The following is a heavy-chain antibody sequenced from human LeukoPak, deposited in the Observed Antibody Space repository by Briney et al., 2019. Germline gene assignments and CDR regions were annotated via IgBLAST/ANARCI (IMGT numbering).Heavy chain of an antibody. V-gene: IGHV3-48*01. CDR2: ISSSSSTI. CDR1: GFTFSSYS. Sequence: PGGSLRLSCAASGFTFSSYSMNWVRKAPGKGLEWVSYISSSSSTIYYADSVKGRFTISRDNAKNSLYLQMNSLRAEDTAVYYCARDKNDFWSGYSPYWGQGTLVTVSS. D-gene: IGHD3-3*01. CDR3: ARDKNDFWSGYSPY. J-gene: IGHJ4*02.